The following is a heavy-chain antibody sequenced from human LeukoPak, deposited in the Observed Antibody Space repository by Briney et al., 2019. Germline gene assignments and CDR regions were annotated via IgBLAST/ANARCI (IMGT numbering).Heavy chain of an antibody. CDR1: GFTFSDSY. V-gene: IGHV3-11*05. CDR3: ARDSIGSRYFDF. Sequence: GGSLRLSCAASGFTFSDSYMSWIRQAPGKGLEWVSYISSSSTYTNYAGSVKGRFTISRDNARNSLYLQMNSLRAGDTAFYYCARDSIGSRYFDFWGQGTLVTVSS. D-gene: IGHD2/OR15-2a*01. J-gene: IGHJ4*02. CDR2: ISSSSTYT.